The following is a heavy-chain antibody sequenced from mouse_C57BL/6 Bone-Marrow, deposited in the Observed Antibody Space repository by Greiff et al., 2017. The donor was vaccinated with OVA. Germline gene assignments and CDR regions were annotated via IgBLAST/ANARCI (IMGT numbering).Heavy chain of an antibody. CDR1: GYAFTNYL. CDR3: ARFPHYYGSSYVAY. CDR2: INPGSGGT. Sequence: QVQLQQSGAELVRPGTSVKVSCKASGYAFTNYLIEWVKQRPGQGLEWIGVINPGSGGTNYNEKFKGKATLTADKSSSTAYMQLSSLTSEDSAVYFCARFPHYYGSSYVAYWGQGTLVTVSA. J-gene: IGHJ3*01. V-gene: IGHV1-54*01. D-gene: IGHD1-1*01.